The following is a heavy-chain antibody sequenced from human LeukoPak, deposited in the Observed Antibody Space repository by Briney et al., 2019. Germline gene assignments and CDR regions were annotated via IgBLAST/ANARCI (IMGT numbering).Heavy chain of an antibody. J-gene: IGHJ5*02. CDR1: DGSISSYY. CDR3: ARHPSVVRGWFDP. Sequence: SETLSLTCSVSDGSISSYYWSWIRQPPGKGLEWIGYIYSSGSTNYNPSLTSRVTISVDTSKNQFSLNLTSVTAADTALYYCARHPSVVRGWFDPWGQGTRVTVSS. V-gene: IGHV4-4*09. D-gene: IGHD2-15*01. CDR2: IYSSGST.